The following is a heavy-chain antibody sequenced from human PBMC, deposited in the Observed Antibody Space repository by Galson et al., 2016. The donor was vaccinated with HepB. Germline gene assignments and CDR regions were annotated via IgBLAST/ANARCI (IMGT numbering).Heavy chain of an antibody. CDR1: GSSITSHS. V-gene: IGHV4-59*11. D-gene: IGHD3-22*01. CDR2: MYNSGST. J-gene: IGHJ4*02. Sequence: ETLSLTCTVSGSSITSHSWSWLRQPPGKGLEWIGYMYNSGSTHYNPSLKSRVTISVDTSKNQFSLKQSSVTAADTAVYYCARMLSDRSGFYYFDYWGQGILVIVSS. CDR3: ARMLSDRSGFYYFDY.